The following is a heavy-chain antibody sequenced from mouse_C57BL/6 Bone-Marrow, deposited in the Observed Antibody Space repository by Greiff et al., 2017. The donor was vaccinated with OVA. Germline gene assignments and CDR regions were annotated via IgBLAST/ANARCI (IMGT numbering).Heavy chain of an antibody. CDR1: GYTFTDYE. V-gene: IGHV1-15*01. CDR2: IDPETGGT. CDR3: TRRGFTTVVVPDY. D-gene: IGHD1-1*01. J-gene: IGHJ2*01. Sequence: VQLQQSGAELVRPGASVTLSCKASGYTFTDYEMHWVKQTPVHGLEWIGAIDPETGGTAYNQKFKGKAILTADKSSSTAYMEHRSLTSEDSAVYYGTRRGFTTVVVPDYWGQGTTLTVSS.